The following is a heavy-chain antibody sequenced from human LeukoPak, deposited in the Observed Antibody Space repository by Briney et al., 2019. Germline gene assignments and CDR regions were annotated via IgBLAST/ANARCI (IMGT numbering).Heavy chain of an antibody. J-gene: IGHJ5*02. CDR3: ARSEVGLWFGEPNWFDP. V-gene: IGHV4-39*07. D-gene: IGHD3-10*01. Sequence: PSETLSLTCTVSGGSISSSSYYWGWIRQPPGKGLEWIGSIYYSGSTYYNPSLKSRVTISVDTSKNQFSLKLSSVTAADTAVYYCARSEVGLWFGEPNWFDPWGQGTLVTVSS. CDR1: GGSISSSSYY. CDR2: IYYSGST.